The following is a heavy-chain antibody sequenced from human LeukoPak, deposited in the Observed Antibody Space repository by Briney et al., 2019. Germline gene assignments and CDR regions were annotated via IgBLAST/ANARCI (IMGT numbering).Heavy chain of an antibody. CDR3: ARGSGWYGY. CDR2: IYYSGST. V-gene: IGHV4-59*01. D-gene: IGHD6-19*01. Sequence: SETLSLTCTVSGGSICSYYWSWIRQPPGKGLEWIGYIYYSGSTNYNPSLKSRVTISVDTSKNQFSLKLSSVTAADTAVYYCARGSGWYGYWSQGTLVTVSS. J-gene: IGHJ4*02. CDR1: GGSICSYY.